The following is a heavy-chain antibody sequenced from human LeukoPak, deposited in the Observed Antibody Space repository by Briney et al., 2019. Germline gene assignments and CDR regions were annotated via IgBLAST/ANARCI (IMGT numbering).Heavy chain of an antibody. J-gene: IGHJ3*02. Sequence: SVKVSCKASGGTFSSYAISWVRQAPGQGLEWMGGIIPISGTANYAQKFQGRVTITADESTSTAYMELSSLRSEDTAVYYCARGLRWSHDAFDIWGQGTMVTVSS. D-gene: IGHD4-23*01. CDR3: ARGLRWSHDAFDI. CDR1: GGTFSSYA. CDR2: IIPISGTA. V-gene: IGHV1-69*01.